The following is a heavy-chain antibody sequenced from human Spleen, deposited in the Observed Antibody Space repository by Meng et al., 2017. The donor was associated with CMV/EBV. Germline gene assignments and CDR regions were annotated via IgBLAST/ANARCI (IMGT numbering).Heavy chain of an antibody. CDR1: GSTFSSYS. D-gene: IGHD7-27*01. Sequence: GGSLKISCAASGSTFSSYSMNWVRQAPGKGLEWVSSISSRSIYIDYADSVRGRFTISRDNAKNSLYLQMNSLRAEDTAVYYCAREGWGDAFDIWGQGTVVTVSS. CDR3: AREGWGDAFDI. V-gene: IGHV3-21*01. J-gene: IGHJ3*02. CDR2: ISSRSIYI.